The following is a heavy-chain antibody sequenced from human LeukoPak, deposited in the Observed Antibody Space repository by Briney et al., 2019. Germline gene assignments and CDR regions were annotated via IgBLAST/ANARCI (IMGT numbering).Heavy chain of an antibody. CDR3: AKGVVGATNDAFDI. CDR1: GFTFSSYA. D-gene: IGHD1-26*01. Sequence: GGSLRLSCAASGFTFSSYAMSWVRQAPGKGLEWVSAMSGTGGYTYYADSVKGRFTISRDNSKNTLYLQMNSLRAEDTAVYYCAKGVVGATNDAFDIWGQGTMVTVSS. CDR2: MSGTGGYT. J-gene: IGHJ3*02. V-gene: IGHV3-23*01.